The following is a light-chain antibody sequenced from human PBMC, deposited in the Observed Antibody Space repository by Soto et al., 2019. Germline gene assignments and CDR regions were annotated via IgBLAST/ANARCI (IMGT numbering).Light chain of an antibody. CDR2: GAS. J-gene: IGKJ4*02. CDR3: QQYKNWPPLT. V-gene: IGKV3-15*01. CDR1: QSVSSN. Sequence: EIVMTQSPATLSVSPGERDTLSFRASQSVSSNFAWYQQKPGQAPRLLIYGASTRPTGIPARFSGSGSGTEFTLTISSLQSEDFAVYYCQQYKNWPPLTFGGGTKVEIK.